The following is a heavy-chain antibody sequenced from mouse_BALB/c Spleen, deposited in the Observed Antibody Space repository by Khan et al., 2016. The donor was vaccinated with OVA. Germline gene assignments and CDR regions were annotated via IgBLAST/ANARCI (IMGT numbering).Heavy chain of an antibody. CDR2: INPSNGYT. Sequence: QVQLQQSGAELARPGASVKMSCKASGYTFTSYTMHWVKQRPGQGLEWIGYINPSNGYTNYNQKFKDKATLTADKSSRTAYMQLSSLTSEGSAVYYCVRSGAYYRYDGYFDVWGAGTTVTVSS. J-gene: IGHJ1*01. V-gene: IGHV1-4*01. CDR3: VRSGAYYRYDGYFDV. D-gene: IGHD2-14*01. CDR1: GYTFTSYT.